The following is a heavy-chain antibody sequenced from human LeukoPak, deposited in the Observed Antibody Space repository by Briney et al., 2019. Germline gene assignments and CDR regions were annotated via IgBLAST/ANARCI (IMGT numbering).Heavy chain of an antibody. V-gene: IGHV1-69*13. D-gene: IGHD2-21*02. CDR1: GGTFSSYA. CDR2: IIPIFGTA. J-gene: IGHJ4*02. Sequence: GASVKVSCTASGGTFSSYAISWVRQAPGQGLEWMGGIIPIFGTANCAQKFQGRVTITADEFTSTAYMELSSLRSEDTAVYYCARGGFVVVTASSYYFDYWGQGTLVTVSS. CDR3: ARGGFVVVTASSYYFDY.